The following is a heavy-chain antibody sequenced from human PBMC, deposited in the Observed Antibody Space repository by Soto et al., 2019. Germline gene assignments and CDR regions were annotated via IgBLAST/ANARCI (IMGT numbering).Heavy chain of an antibody. D-gene: IGHD1-26*01. CDR2: IYYSGST. CDR1: GGSIRSSSNY. CDR3: ATSPGVWELLDCFDY. Sequence: SETLSLTCTVSGGSIRSSSNYWGWIRQPKGTGLEWIGSIYYSGSTYYNPSLKSQVTVSVDMSKNHFSLKLSSVTAADTAVYYCATSPGVWELLDCFDYWGQGTLVTVSS. J-gene: IGHJ4*02. V-gene: IGHV4-39*02.